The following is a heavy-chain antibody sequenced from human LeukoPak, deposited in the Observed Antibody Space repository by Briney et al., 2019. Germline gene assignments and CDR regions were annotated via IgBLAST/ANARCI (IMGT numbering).Heavy chain of an antibody. CDR2: FGGGGGGI. J-gene: IGHJ4*02. CDR1: GFTFITYG. D-gene: IGHD4-17*01. V-gene: IGHV3-21*01. Sequence: GGSLRLSCEASGFTFITYGMSWVRQAPGKGLEWVSSFGGGGGGIYYADSVKGRFTISRDNAKNSLYLQMNSLRAEDTAVYYCARGLYGDYPSPFDYWGQGTLVTVSS. CDR3: ARGLYGDYPSPFDY.